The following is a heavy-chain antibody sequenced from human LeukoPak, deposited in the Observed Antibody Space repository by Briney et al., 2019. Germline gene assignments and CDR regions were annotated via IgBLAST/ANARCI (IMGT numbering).Heavy chain of an antibody. V-gene: IGHV4-30-4*02. CDR3: ARDEGYGGLDY. CDR2: IYYSGST. CDR1: GGSISSGDYY. J-gene: IGHJ4*02. Sequence: SETLSLTCTVSGGSISSGDYYWSWIRQPPGKGLEWIGYIYYSGSTYYNPSLKSRVTISVETSKNHFFLKLSSVNAGDPAVYYCARDEGYGGLDYWGQGTLVTASS. D-gene: IGHD4-23*01.